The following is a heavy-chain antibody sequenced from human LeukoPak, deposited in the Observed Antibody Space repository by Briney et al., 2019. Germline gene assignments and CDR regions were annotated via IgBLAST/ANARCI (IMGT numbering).Heavy chain of an antibody. J-gene: IGHJ4*02. D-gene: IGHD1-26*01. CDR1: GFTFRSYA. V-gene: IGHV3-23*01. CDR3: XXXWRGSYPRYFDY. Sequence: GGSLRLSCAASGFTFRSYAMSWVRQAPGKGLEWVSVITDSGGTTFYADSVKGRFSISRDNSKNTLYLQMNSLSAEDSAIYYXXXXWRGSYPRYFDYWGQGALVTVSS. CDR2: ITDSGGTT.